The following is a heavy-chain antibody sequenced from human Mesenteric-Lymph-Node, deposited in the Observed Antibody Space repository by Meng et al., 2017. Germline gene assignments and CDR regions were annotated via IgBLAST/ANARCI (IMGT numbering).Heavy chain of an antibody. CDR3: ARGYCSGGSCQPNYYYYGMDV. D-gene: IGHD2-15*01. CDR1: GYSFYGYW. CDR2: MYPGDSKT. V-gene: IGHV5-51*01. Sequence: KVSCKGSGYSFYGYWIAWVRQMPGKGLEWMGIMYPGDSKTRYSPSFQGQVTISADKSISTAYLQWSSLKASDTAMYYCARGYCSGGSCQPNYYYYGMDVWGQGTTVTVSS. J-gene: IGHJ6*02.